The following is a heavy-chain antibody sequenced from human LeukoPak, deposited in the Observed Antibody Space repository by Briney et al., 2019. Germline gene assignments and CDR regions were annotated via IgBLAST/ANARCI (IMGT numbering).Heavy chain of an antibody. CDR2: IYHSGST. Sequence: SETLSLTCAVSGYSISSGYYWGWIRQPPGKGLEWIGSIYHSGSTYYNPSLKSRVTISVDTSKNQFSLKLSSVTAADTAVSYCARALGYCSSTSCYTPIDYWGQGTLVTVSS. CDR1: GYSISSGYY. V-gene: IGHV4-38-2*01. D-gene: IGHD2-2*02. J-gene: IGHJ4*02. CDR3: ARALGYCSSTSCYTPIDY.